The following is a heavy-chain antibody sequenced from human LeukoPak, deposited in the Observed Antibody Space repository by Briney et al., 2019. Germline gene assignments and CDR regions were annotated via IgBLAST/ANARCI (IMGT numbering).Heavy chain of an antibody. Sequence: SETLSLTCTVSGDSFSTYYWSWIRQPAGKGLEWIGRIYTSGKTNYNPSLKSRVTMSVDTSKNQFSVKLSFVTAADTAVYYCARGYGYNNFDFWGRGTLVTVSS. CDR1: GDSFSTYY. CDR3: ARGYGYNNFDF. CDR2: IYTSGKT. J-gene: IGHJ4*02. D-gene: IGHD5-18*01. V-gene: IGHV4-4*07.